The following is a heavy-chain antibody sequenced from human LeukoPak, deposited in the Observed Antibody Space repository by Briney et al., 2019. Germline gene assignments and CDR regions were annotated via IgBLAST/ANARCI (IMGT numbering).Heavy chain of an antibody. Sequence: GGSLRLSCAASGFTFSSYAMHWVRQAPGKGLEWVAVISYDGSNKYYADSVKGRFTISRDNSKNTLYLQMNSLRAEDTAVYYCARERGYSYGYDAFDIWGQGTMVTVSS. D-gene: IGHD5-18*01. CDR2: ISYDGSNK. J-gene: IGHJ3*02. CDR3: ARERGYSYGYDAFDI. V-gene: IGHV3-30-3*01. CDR1: GFTFSSYA.